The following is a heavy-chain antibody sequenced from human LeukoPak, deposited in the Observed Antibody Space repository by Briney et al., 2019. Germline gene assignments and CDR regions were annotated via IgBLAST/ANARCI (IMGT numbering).Heavy chain of an antibody. Sequence: GGSLRLSCAASGFTLRSSAMSWVRQAPGKGLEWVSAISGDGGTISYAASVRGRFTISRDNAKNTLFLQMSSLRARDTALYYCAKELYGNPSGYWGQGTRVTVSS. CDR3: AKELYGNPSGY. D-gene: IGHD2-8*01. J-gene: IGHJ4*02. CDR2: ISGDGGTI. CDR1: GFTLRSSA. V-gene: IGHV3-23*01.